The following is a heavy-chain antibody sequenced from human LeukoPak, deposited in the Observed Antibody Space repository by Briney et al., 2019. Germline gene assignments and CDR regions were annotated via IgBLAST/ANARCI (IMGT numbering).Heavy chain of an antibody. CDR2: IYYSGST. J-gene: IGHJ4*02. V-gene: IGHV4-39*01. D-gene: IGHD3-10*01. Sequence: SETLSLTCTVSGGSISSSSYHWGWIRQPPGKGLEWIGSIYYSGSTYYNPSLKSRVTISVDTSKNQFSLKLSSVTAADTAVYYCARHKNYYGSEFDYWGQGTLVTVSS. CDR1: GGSISSSSYH. CDR3: ARHKNYYGSEFDY.